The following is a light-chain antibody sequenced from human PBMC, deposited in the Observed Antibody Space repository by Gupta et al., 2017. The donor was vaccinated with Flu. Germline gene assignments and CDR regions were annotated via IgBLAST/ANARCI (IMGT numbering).Light chain of an antibody. CDR2: VDN. Sequence: NFILTQPHPGSHSPGTTVTISCTRSSVSIASNYVQWYQKRPGSFPTTVREVDNQRTSAVLDRFSVSTACSYNYASPHTAGLKTEDDADDYYCSYARRGHWVFGGGTKLTVL. J-gene: IGLJ3*02. CDR1: SVSIASNY. V-gene: IGLV6-57*01. CDR3: CSYARRGHWV.